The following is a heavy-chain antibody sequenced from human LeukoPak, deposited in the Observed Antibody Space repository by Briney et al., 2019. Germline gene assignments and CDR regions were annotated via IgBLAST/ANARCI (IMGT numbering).Heavy chain of an antibody. J-gene: IGHJ4*02. CDR3: ARGAVLRYFDWLLYDPNFDY. Sequence: TSETLSLTCAVYGGSFSGYYRSWIRQPPGKGLEWIGEINHSGSTNYNPSLKSRVTISVDTSKNQFSLKLSSVTAADTAVYYCARGAVLRYFDWLLYDPNFDYWGQGTLVTVSS. CDR2: INHSGST. CDR1: GGSFSGYY. D-gene: IGHD3-9*01. V-gene: IGHV4-34*01.